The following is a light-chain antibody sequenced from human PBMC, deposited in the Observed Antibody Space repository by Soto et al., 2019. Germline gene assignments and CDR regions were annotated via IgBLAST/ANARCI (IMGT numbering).Light chain of an antibody. V-gene: IGKV3-20*01. CDR3: QQYSNSPRT. CDR2: GAS. Sequence: EVVLTQSPGTLSLSPGERATLSCRASQSVSSYFAWYQQKPGQAPRLLIYGASSRATGIPVRFSGSGSGTDFILTISRLEPEDFAVYYCQQYSNSPRTFGQGTKVEI. J-gene: IGKJ1*01. CDR1: QSVSSY.